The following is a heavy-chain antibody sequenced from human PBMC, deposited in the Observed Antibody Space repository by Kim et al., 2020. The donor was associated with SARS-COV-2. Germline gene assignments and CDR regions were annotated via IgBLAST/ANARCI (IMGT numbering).Heavy chain of an antibody. CDR3: ARAYYYGSGSYPY. CDR1: GYTFTSYA. V-gene: IGHV7-4-1*02. Sequence: ASVKVSCKASGYTFTSYAMNCVGEGGGEGVEWMGWINTNTGNPTYAQGFTGRFVFSLDTSVSTAYLQISSLKAEDTAVYYCARAYYYGSGSYPYWGQGTLVTVSS. CDR2: INTNTGNP. D-gene: IGHD3-10*01. J-gene: IGHJ4*02.